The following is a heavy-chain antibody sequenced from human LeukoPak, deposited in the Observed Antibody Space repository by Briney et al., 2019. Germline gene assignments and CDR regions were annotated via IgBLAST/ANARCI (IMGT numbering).Heavy chain of an antibody. CDR1: GYSISSGYY. D-gene: IGHD3-22*01. J-gene: IGHJ4*02. CDR3: XXXXXXXDSSGGRGLDY. CDR2: IHTSGST. Sequence: SETLSLTCTVSGYSISSGYYWSWIRQPAGKGLEWIGRIHTSGSTNYNPSLKSRVTMSVDTSKNQFSLKLSSVTAADTAVYYXXXXXXXXDSSGGRGLDYWGQGTLVTVSS. V-gene: IGHV4-4*07.